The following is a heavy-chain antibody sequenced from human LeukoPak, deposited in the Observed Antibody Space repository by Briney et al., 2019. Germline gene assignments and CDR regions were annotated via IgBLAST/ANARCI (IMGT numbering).Heavy chain of an antibody. J-gene: IGHJ3*02. CDR2: IYPGDSDT. D-gene: IGHD2-2*01. CDR1: GYSFITYW. V-gene: IGHV5-51*01. CDR3: ARIAGYCSSTSCYAFDI. Sequence: GESLKISCKGPGYSFITYWVGWVRQMPGKGLEWMGIIYPGDSDTRYSPSFQGQVTISADKSISTAYLQWSSLKASDTAMYYCARIAGYCSSTSCYAFDIWGQGTMVTVSS.